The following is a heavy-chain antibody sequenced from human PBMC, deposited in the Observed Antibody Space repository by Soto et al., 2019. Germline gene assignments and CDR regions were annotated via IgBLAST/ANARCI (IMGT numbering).Heavy chain of an antibody. CDR2: ISRNGGST. V-gene: IGHV3-64*01. J-gene: IGHJ4*02. Sequence: EVQLVESGGGLVQPGGSLRLSCAASGFTFSSYAMHWVRQAPGKGLEYVSGISRNGGSTYYANSVKGRFTISRDNSKSTLYLQVGSLRAEDIAVYYCARSGLPFDSWGQGTLVTVSS. D-gene: IGHD2-21*02. CDR1: GFTFSSYA. CDR3: ARSGLPFDS.